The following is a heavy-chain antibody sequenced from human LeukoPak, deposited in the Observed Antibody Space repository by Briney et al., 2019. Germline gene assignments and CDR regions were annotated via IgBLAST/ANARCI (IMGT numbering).Heavy chain of an antibody. J-gene: IGHJ6*03. Sequence: GGSLRLSCAASGFTFKRYHMSWVRQAPGKGLDWVSSIDGGGTNTYYADSVKGRFTISRDNSKNTLYLQMNSLRAEDTAVYYCAKGVMTGATYYYYYMDVWGKGTTVTVSS. CDR1: GFTFKRYH. D-gene: IGHD1-14*01. CDR2: IDGGGTNT. CDR3: AKGVMTGATYYYYYMDV. V-gene: IGHV3-23*01.